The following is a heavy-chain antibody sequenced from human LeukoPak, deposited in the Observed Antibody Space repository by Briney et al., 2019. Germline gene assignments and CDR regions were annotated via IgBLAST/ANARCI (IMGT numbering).Heavy chain of an antibody. Sequence: ASVKVSCKASGYTFTGYYMHWVRQAPGQGLEWMGRINPNSGGTNYAQKFQGRVTVTRDTSISTAYMELSRLRSDDTAVYYCARDRYRVSSGYDFVAFYWGQGTLVTVSS. CDR3: ARDRYRVSSGYDFVAFY. J-gene: IGHJ4*02. CDR2: INPNSGGT. D-gene: IGHD5-12*01. CDR1: GYTFTGYY. V-gene: IGHV1-2*06.